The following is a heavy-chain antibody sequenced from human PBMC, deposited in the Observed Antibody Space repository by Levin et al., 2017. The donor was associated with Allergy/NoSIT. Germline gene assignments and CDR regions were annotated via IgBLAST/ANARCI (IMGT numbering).Heavy chain of an antibody. CDR1: GFSLSGSGMC. V-gene: IGHV2-70*01. Sequence: SGPTLVKPTQTLILTCSFSGFSLSGSGMCVSWIRQSPGKALEWLALIDWADDKYYSASLKNRLTISKDTSKNLVVLSMTHMDPEDTATYFCARTDASGYSSGWYAVDYWGQGILVTVS. CDR3: ARTDASGYSSGWYAVDY. D-gene: IGHD6-19*01. J-gene: IGHJ4*02. CDR2: IDWADDK.